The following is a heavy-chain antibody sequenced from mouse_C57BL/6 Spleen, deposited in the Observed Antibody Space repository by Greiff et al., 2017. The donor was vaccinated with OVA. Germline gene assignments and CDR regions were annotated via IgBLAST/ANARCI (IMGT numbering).Heavy chain of an antibody. Sequence: QVQLKESGTELVKPGASVKLSCKASGYTFTSYWMHWVKQRPGQGLEWIGNINPSNGGTNYNEKFKSKATLTVDKSSSTAYMQLSSLTSEDSAVYYCALTGTGPYFDYWGQGTTLTVSS. CDR3: ALTGTGPYFDY. D-gene: IGHD4-1*01. V-gene: IGHV1-53*01. CDR2: INPSNGGT. J-gene: IGHJ2*01. CDR1: GYTFTSYW.